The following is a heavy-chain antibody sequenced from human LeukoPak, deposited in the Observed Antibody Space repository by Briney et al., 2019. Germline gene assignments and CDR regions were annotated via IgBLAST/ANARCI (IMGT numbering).Heavy chain of an antibody. CDR1: GGSISSSSYY. V-gene: IGHV4-39*02. J-gene: IGHJ5*02. Sequence: SETLSLTCTVSGGSISSSSYYWGWIRQPPGKGLEWIGSIYYSGSTYYNPSLKSRVTISVDTSKNQFSLKLSSVTAADTAVYYCARDPRFTKGNWFDPWGQGTLVTVSS. CDR2: IYYSGST. D-gene: IGHD2-2*01. CDR3: ARDPRFTKGNWFDP.